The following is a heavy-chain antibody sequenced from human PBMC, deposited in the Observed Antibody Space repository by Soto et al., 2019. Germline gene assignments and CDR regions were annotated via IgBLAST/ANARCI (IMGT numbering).Heavy chain of an antibody. J-gene: IGHJ4*02. V-gene: IGHV3-23*01. CDR3: AKGFRPSYSGYVGFDY. Sequence: PGGSLRLSCAASGFTFSSYAMSWVRQAPGKGLEWVSAISGSGGSTYYADSVKGRFTISRDNSKNTLYLQMNSLRAEDTAVYYCAKGFRPSYSGYVGFDYWGQGTLVTVSS. D-gene: IGHD5-12*01. CDR2: ISGSGGST. CDR1: GFTFSSYA.